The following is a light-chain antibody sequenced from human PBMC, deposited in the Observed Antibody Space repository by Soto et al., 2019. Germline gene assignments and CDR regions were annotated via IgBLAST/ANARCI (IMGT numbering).Light chain of an antibody. J-gene: IGLJ2*01. Sequence: QSVLTQPASVSGSPGQSITISCTGTSSDVGGYNYVSWYQQHPGKAPKLMIYEVSNRPSGVSNRFSGSKSGNTASLTISGLQAEYEADYYCSSYTSSSPYVVFGGGTKVTVL. V-gene: IGLV2-14*01. CDR2: EVS. CDR1: SSDVGGYNY. CDR3: SSYTSSSPYVV.